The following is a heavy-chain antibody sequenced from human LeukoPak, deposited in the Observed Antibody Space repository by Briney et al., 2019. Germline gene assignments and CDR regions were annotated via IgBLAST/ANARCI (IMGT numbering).Heavy chain of an antibody. J-gene: IGHJ5*02. CDR1: GFTFSSYG. CDR2: ISYDGSNK. CDR3: AKVSVGYCSSTSCYELDP. V-gene: IGHV3-30*18. D-gene: IGHD2-2*01. Sequence: QPGRSLRLSCAASGFTFSSYGMHWVRQAPGKGLEWMAVISYDGSNKYYADFVKGRFTISRDNSKNTLYLQMNSLRAEDTAVYYCAKVSVGYCSSTSCYELDPWGQGTLVTVSS.